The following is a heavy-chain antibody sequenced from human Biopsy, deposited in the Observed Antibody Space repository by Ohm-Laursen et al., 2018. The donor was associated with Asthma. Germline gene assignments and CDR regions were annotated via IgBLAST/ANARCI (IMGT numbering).Heavy chain of an antibody. CDR3: ARAVDYSHYYGIDV. Sequence: ASVKASCKTSGYTFNSAGITWVRQAPGQGLEWMGWISVYNSNTKVAQKLQDRVTMITDTSTSTAYMELRSLRSDDTAVYFCARAVDYSHYYGIDVWGQGTTVTVS. CDR1: GYTFNSAG. J-gene: IGHJ6*02. D-gene: IGHD3-10*01. CDR2: ISVYNSNT. V-gene: IGHV1-18*01.